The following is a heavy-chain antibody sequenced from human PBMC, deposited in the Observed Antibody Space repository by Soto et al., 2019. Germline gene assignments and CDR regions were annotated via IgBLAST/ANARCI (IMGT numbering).Heavy chain of an antibody. J-gene: IGHJ4*02. CDR1: GFTFNDYA. V-gene: IGHV3-23*01. CDR2: ITNDGSDT. Sequence: EVQLLESGGALVQPGGSLRLSCAASGFTFNDYAMGWVRQAAGTGLEWISAITNDGSDTYYLDSVKGRFTISRDNSKNTLYLQMSSLRAEDTAIYYCAKLGSSSWSPHYYFDYWGQGTLVTVSS. CDR3: AKLGSSSWSPHYYFDY. D-gene: IGHD2-2*01.